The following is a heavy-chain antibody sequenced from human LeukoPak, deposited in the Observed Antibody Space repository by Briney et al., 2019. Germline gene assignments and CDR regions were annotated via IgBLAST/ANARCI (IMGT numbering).Heavy chain of an antibody. CDR1: GFTVSSNY. Sequence: GGSLRFSCAASGFTVSSNYMSWVRQAPGKGLEWVSVIYSGGSTYYADSVKGRFTISRDNFKNTLYLQMNSLRAEDTAVYYCARDLEYYFDYWGQGTLVTVSS. J-gene: IGHJ4*02. CDR2: IYSGGST. V-gene: IGHV3-53*01. CDR3: ARDLEYYFDY.